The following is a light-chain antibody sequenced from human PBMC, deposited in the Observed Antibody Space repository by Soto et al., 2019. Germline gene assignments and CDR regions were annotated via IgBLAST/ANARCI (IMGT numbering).Light chain of an antibody. Sequence: DIQMPQSPSTVSAYVGDSVTITCRASQSITTLLAWYQQRPGKAHKLLIYDVSSLQSGVASRFSGSGSGTEFTLTISSLQPDDFATYYCKHYKMYSPWTFGQGTKLEIK. CDR3: KHYKMYSPWT. V-gene: IGKV1-5*01. CDR2: DVS. J-gene: IGKJ1*01. CDR1: QSITTL.